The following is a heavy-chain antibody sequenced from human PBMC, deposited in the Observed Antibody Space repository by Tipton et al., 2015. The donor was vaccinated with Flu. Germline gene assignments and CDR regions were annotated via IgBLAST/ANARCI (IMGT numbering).Heavy chain of an antibody. CDR3: ARVQGDSSGYAFDP. V-gene: IGHV1-18*01. CDR1: GYAFTSYG. Sequence: QMQLVQSGAEVKESGASVKVSCKASGYAFTSYGISWVRQAPGQGLEWMGWISAYNGNTDYAQKLQDRVTMTTDTSTSTAYMELRSLRSDDTAVYYCARVQGDSSGYAFDPWGQGTLVTVSS. D-gene: IGHD3-22*01. J-gene: IGHJ5*02. CDR2: ISAYNGNT.